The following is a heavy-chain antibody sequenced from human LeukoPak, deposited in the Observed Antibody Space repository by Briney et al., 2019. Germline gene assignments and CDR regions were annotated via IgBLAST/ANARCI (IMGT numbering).Heavy chain of an antibody. V-gene: IGHV3-23*01. D-gene: IGHD1-26*01. CDR3: AKYRGLHPGLNAFDM. J-gene: IGHJ3*02. CDR2: ISGSGGST. CDR1: GFIFSSYA. Sequence: GGSLRLSCAASGFIFSSYAMSWVRQAPGKGLEWVSTISGSGGSTYYADSVKGRFTISRDNSKNTVYLQMNSLRAEDTAVYYCAKYRGLHPGLNAFDMWGQGTTVTVIS.